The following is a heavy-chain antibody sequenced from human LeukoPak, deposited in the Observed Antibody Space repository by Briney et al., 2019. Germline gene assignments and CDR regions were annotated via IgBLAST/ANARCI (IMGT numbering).Heavy chain of an antibody. V-gene: IGHV4-39*01. J-gene: IGHJ4*02. CDR2: IYYSGST. CDR3: ARLARGSTIAVAGTIDY. CDR1: GGSISSSSYY. Sequence: SETLSLTCTVSGGSISSSSYYWGWLRQPPGKGLEWIGSIYYSGSTYYNPSLKSRVTISVDTSKNQFSLKLSSVTAADTAVYYCARLARGSTIAVAGTIDYWGQGALVTVSS. D-gene: IGHD6-19*01.